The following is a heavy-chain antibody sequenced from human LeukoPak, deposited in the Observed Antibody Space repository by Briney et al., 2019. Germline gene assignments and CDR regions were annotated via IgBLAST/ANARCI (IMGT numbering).Heavy chain of an antibody. CDR3: ARGTDRSKIAY. CDR2: IHPRGTI. CDR1: GGSFSGYY. V-gene: IGHV4-34*01. Sequence: SETLSLTCAVYGGSFSGYYWSWIRQPPGEGLEWIGEIHPRGTIDYNPSLKSRVTISGDTSKNQFSLKLASVTAADTAVYYCARGTDRSKIAYWGQGTLVTVSS. J-gene: IGHJ4*02. D-gene: IGHD3-22*01.